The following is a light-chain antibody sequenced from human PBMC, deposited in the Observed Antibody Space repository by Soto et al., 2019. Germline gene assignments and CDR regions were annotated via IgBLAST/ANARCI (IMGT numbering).Light chain of an antibody. CDR2: GAS. Sequence: ILMSQFPVILSVSPGERATLSCRASQSVGTYLAWYQQKPGQAPRLLIYGASTRATGVPDRFSGSGSGTEFSLTISSLQSEDSAVYYCQHYNNWPRTFGQGTKVDIK. CDR3: QHYNNWPRT. V-gene: IGKV3-15*01. CDR1: QSVGTY. J-gene: IGKJ1*01.